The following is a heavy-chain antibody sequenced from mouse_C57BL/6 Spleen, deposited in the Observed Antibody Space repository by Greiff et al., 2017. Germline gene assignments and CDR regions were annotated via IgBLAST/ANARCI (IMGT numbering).Heavy chain of an antibody. Sequence: VQLQQSGPELVKPGASVKISCKASGYTFTDYYMNWVKQSHGKSLEWIGDINPNNGGTSYNQKFKGKASLTVDKSSSTAYMELRSLTSEDSAVYYCARERKIGFYFDYWGQGTTLTVSS. CDR1: GYTFTDYY. CDR3: ARERKIGFYFDY. V-gene: IGHV1-26*01. J-gene: IGHJ2*01. D-gene: IGHD2-14*01. CDR2: INPNNGGT.